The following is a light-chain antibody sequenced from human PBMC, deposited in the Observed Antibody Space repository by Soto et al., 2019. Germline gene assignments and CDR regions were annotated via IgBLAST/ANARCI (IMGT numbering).Light chain of an antibody. CDR3: QTWVTGLWV. V-gene: IGLV4-69*01. CDR2: LNSDGSH. CDR1: TGHSTYA. J-gene: IGLJ3*02. Sequence: QLVLTQSPSASASLGASVKLTCTLSTGHSTYAIAWHQQRPEKGPRYLMKLNSDGSHTRGDGIPDRFSGSSSGAERYLTISSLQSEDEADYYCQTWVTGLWVFGGGTKLTVL.